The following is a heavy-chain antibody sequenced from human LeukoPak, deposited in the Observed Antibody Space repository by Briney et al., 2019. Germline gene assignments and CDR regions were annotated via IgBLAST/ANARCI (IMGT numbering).Heavy chain of an antibody. CDR2: IYYSGST. V-gene: IGHV4-59*01. CDR1: GGSISSYY. CDR3: ARDLYSSSWYRVNAFDI. D-gene: IGHD6-13*01. J-gene: IGHJ3*02. Sequence: SSETLSLTCTVSGGSISSYYWSWIRQPPGKGLEWIGYIYYSGSTNYNPSLKSRVTISVDTSKNQFPLKLSSVTAADTAVYYCARDLYSSSWYRVNAFDIWGQGTMVTVSS.